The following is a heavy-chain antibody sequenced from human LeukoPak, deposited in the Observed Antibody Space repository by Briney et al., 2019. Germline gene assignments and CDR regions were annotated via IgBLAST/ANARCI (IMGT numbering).Heavy chain of an antibody. Sequence: GGSLRLSCAASGFIVSSNYMSWVRQAPGKRLEWVSVIYTDGSTYHAESVKGRFTISRDNSKNTLYLQMNGLRAEDTAVYYCAKDHSGWYGIYFDYWGQGTLVTVSS. D-gene: IGHD6-19*01. CDR3: AKDHSGWYGIYFDY. J-gene: IGHJ4*02. CDR2: IYTDGST. V-gene: IGHV3-53*01. CDR1: GFIVSSNY.